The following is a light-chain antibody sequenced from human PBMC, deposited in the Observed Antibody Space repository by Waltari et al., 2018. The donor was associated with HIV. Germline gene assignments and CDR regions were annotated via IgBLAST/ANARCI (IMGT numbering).Light chain of an antibody. V-gene: IGLV1-47*01. J-gene: IGLJ3*02. CDR3: ATWDANLRGPV. CDR1: TSILATND. Sequence: QSALTQPPSASGSPGQRVTIPCSGGTSILATNDVFWYQQFPGTAPRFLIYRNNQRPPGVPDRFSGSKSGTSASLVISGLRSEDAGDYYCATWDANLRGPVFGGGTRVTVL. CDR2: RNN.